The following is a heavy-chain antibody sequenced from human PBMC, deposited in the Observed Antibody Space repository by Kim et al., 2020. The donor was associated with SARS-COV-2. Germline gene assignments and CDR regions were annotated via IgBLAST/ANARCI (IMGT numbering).Heavy chain of an antibody. CDR1: GGSISSYY. CDR3: ASGFPYSASYPFDY. V-gene: IGHV4-59*13. D-gene: IGHD1-26*01. Sequence: SETLSLTCTVSGGSISSYYWSWIWQPPGKGLEWIGYLYSSGSTNYNPSLKSRVTISRDTSKNQFSLELRSVTAADTAVYYCASGFPYSASYPFDYWGQGTLVTVSS. CDR2: LYSSGST. J-gene: IGHJ4*02.